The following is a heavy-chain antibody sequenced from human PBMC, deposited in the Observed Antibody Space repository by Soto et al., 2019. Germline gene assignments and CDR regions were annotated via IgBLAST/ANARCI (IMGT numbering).Heavy chain of an antibody. Sequence: QVQLQESGPGLVKPSETLSLNCAVSGGSIGTPNWWRWYRQPPGKWLEWIGEMFPSGSSNRNPALDSRVTISLDTSSHHFSLQLTSLTAADKAIYYCAREGCDHRADSWGQGVPVTVSS. V-gene: IGHV4-4*02. CDR1: GGSIGTPNW. CDR2: MFPSGSS. J-gene: IGHJ4*02. CDR3: AREGCDHRADS.